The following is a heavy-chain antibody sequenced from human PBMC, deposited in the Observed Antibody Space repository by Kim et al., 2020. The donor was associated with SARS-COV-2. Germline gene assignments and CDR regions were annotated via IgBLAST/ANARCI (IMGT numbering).Heavy chain of an antibody. J-gene: IGHJ3*01. Sequence: SETLSLTCTVSSDSVSYYYWSWIRQPPGKGLELIGYISYSGNTRYNPSLRSRVTISTDTSKNQFSLKLRSVTAADTAIYFCARTVEMSTIEAFDLWGQGTMVTVSS. CDR1: SDSVSYYY. CDR3: ARTVEMSTIEAFDL. V-gene: IGHV4-59*02. D-gene: IGHD1-1*01. CDR2: ISYSGNT.